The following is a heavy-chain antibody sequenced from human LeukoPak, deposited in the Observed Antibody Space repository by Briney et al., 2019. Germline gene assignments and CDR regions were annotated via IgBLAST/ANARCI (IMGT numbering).Heavy chain of an antibody. Sequence: GASVKVSCKASGYSFTGYYMHLVRQAPGQGLEWMGWINPNSGDTKYAQKFQGRVTMNRDTSISTAYMELSNLSSENTAVYYCATSTSTGHFDYWGQGTLVTVSS. D-gene: IGHD1-1*01. J-gene: IGHJ4*02. CDR1: GYSFTGYY. CDR3: ATSTSTGHFDY. V-gene: IGHV1-2*02. CDR2: INPNSGDT.